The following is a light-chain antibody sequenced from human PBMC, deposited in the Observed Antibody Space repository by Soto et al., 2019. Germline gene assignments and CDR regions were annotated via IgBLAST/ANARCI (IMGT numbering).Light chain of an antibody. V-gene: IGLV2-14*01. CDR1: SSDVGANDY. CDR3: SSYTSTNTLGGV. CDR2: EVI. J-gene: IGLJ1*01. Sequence: SVLTQPASGSGAPGHSITLYCTVHSSDVGANDYVSWYQQHRGKAPKLIIYEVISRPSGVSDRFSGSKSGNTASLTISGLQPEDEADYYCSSYTSTNTLGGVFGTGTKVTV.